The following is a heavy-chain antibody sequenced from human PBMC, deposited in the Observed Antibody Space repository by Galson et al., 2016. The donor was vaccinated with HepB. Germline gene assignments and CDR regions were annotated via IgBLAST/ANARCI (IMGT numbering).Heavy chain of an antibody. Sequence: PALVKPTQTLTLTCTFSGFSVSSFPMCVSWIRQPPGKALEWLALIDWDDDKYYSTSLKTRLTISKDTSKNQVVLTMTNMDPADTATYYCARNRLVNNGWNAFDAWGQGSLVTVSP. D-gene: IGHD1-1*01. CDR1: GFSVSSFPMC. CDR2: IDWDDDK. J-gene: IGHJ4*02. CDR3: ARNRLVNNGWNAFDA. V-gene: IGHV2-70*13.